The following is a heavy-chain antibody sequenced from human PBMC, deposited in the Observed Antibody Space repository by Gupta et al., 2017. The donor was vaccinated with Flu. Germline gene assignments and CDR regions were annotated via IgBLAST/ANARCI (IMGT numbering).Heavy chain of an antibody. J-gene: IGHJ6*02. V-gene: IGHV3-23*01. CDR2: ITDSGGST. Sequence: EVQLLESGGGLVQPGGSLRLSCAASGFTFSNYVMSWVRQAPGKGLEWVSTITDSGGSTFYADSVKGRFTISRDNSKNTLYLQMNSLRAEDTAVYYCANLGYCSTASCYVYAMDVWGQGTTVTVSS. D-gene: IGHD2-2*01. CDR1: GFTFSNYV. CDR3: ANLGYCSTASCYVYAMDV.